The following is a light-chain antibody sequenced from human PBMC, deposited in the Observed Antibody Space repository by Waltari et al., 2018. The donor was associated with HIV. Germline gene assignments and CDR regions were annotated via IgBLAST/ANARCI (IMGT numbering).Light chain of an antibody. CDR3: QAWDSSTVL. J-gene: IGLJ2*01. CDR1: YLGDKY. CDR2: QDD. V-gene: IGLV3-1*01. Sequence: SHELTQPPSVSVSPGQTASITCSGDYLGDKYASWYQQKPGQSPVLVIYQDDKRPSGIPERFSGSNSGSTATLTITGTQAMDEADYYCQAWDSSTVLFGGGTKLTVL.